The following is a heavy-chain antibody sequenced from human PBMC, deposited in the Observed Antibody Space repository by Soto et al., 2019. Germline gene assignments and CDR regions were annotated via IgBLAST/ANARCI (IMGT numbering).Heavy chain of an antibody. V-gene: IGHV3-21*01. CDR3: ARESGYCSGGSCYLEYFQH. D-gene: IGHD2-15*01. J-gene: IGHJ1*01. CDR2: ISSSSSYI. Sequence: GGSLRLSCAASGFTFSSYSMNWVRQAPGKGLEWVSSISSSSSYIYYADSVKGRFTISRDNAKNSLYLQMNSPRAEDTAVYYCARESGYCSGGSCYLEYFQHWGQGTLVTVSS. CDR1: GFTFSSYS.